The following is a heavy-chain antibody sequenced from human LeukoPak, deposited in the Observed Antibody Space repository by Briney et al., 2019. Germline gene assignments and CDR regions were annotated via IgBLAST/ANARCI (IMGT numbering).Heavy chain of an antibody. D-gene: IGHD3-10*01. Sequence: SETLSLTCTVPGGSISNYYWSWIRQPPGKGLEWIGHIYYSGATKYKPSLKSRITISVDTSKNQFSLMLSSVTAADTAVYYCARFGITVVRGGKYYFDYWGQGTLVTVSS. V-gene: IGHV4-59*08. J-gene: IGHJ4*02. CDR1: GGSISNYY. CDR2: IYYSGAT. CDR3: ARFGITVVRGGKYYFDY.